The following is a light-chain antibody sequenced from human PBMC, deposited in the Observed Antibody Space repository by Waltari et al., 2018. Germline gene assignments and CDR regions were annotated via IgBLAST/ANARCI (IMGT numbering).Light chain of an antibody. CDR1: SSNIGNNA. CDR3: AAWDDSLNGVV. CDR2: YDD. V-gene: IGLV1-36*01. Sequence: QSVLTQPPSVSEAPRQRVTISCSGSSSNIGNNAVNWYQQRPGKAPKLLIYYDDLRPVGVSDRLLGSKSGTSACRAISGLQSEDEADYYCAAWDDSLNGVVFGGGTKRTVL. J-gene: IGLJ2*01.